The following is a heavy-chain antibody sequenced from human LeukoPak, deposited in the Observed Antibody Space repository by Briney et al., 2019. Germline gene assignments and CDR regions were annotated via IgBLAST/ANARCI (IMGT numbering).Heavy chain of an antibody. CDR2: TYNSGST. J-gene: IGHJ5*02. D-gene: IGHD3-10*01. CDR3: ARDGSGCYLNWFDP. Sequence: SETLSLTCTVSGGSISSYYWNWIRQPPGKGLEWIGHTYNSGSTNYNPSLKSRVTISVDTSKNQFSLKLTSVTAAGTAVYYCARDGSGCYLNWFDPWGQGTLVTVSS. V-gene: IGHV4-59*01. CDR1: GGSISSYY.